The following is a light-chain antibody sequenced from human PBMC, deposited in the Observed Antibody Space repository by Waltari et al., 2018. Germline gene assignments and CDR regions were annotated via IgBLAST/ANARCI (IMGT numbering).Light chain of an antibody. CDR1: SSDIGNSNF. CDR2: DVS. V-gene: IGLV2-14*03. Sequence: QSALTQPASVSGSPGQSITISCTGTSSDIGNSNFFSWYQQHPGKAPKLIIYDVSNRPSGVSNRFSGSWSGNTASLTISGLQAEDEADYYYNSYTTGSTLTVIFGGGTKLTVL. CDR3: NSYTTGSTLTVI. J-gene: IGLJ2*01.